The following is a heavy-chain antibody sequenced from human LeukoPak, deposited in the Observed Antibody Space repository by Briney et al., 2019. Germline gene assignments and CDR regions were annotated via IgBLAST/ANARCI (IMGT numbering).Heavy chain of an antibody. CDR3: ARLGLAVAGTFDY. J-gene: IGHJ4*02. CDR2: ISSSSSYI. V-gene: IGHV3-21*01. Sequence: GGSLRLSCAASGFTFSSYSMNWVRQAPGKGLEWVSSISSSSSYIYYADSVKGRFTISRDDAKNSLYLQMNSLRAEDTAVYYCARLGLAVAGTFDYWGQGTLVTVSS. D-gene: IGHD6-19*01. CDR1: GFTFSSYS.